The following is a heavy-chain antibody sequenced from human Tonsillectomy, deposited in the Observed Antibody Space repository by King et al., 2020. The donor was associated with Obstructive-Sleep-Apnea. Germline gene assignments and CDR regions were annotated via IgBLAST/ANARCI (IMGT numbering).Heavy chain of an antibody. Sequence: VQLQQWGPGLLKPSETLSLTCAVYGESFSGCYWTWIRQPPGKGLEWIWEINHSGSTIYSPSLKRRVTISIDTSKNQFSLNLGPVTAADTAVYYCARLRAGQGSNAFDYWGQGTLVTVSS. CDR1: GESFSGCY. V-gene: IGHV4-34*01. J-gene: IGHJ4*02. CDR2: INHSGST. D-gene: IGHD1-26*01. CDR3: ARLRAGQGSNAFDY.